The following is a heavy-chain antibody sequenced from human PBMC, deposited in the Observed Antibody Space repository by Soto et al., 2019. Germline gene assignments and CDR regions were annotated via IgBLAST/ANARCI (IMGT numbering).Heavy chain of an antibody. Sequence: ASVKVSCKASGYTFTSYDINCVRQATGQGLEWMGWMNPNSGNTGYAQKFQGRVTMTRNTSISTAYMELSSLRSEDTAVYYCALSNTSMDWFDPWGQGTLVTVSS. V-gene: IGHV1-8*01. CDR1: GYTFTSYD. CDR3: ALSNTSMDWFDP. CDR2: MNPNSGNT. J-gene: IGHJ5*02.